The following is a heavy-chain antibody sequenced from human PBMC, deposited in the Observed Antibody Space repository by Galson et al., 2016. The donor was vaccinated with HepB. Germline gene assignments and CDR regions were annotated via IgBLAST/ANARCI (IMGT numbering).Heavy chain of an antibody. D-gene: IGHD6-19*01. CDR3: ARDWLVAVFHY. V-gene: IGHV1-18*01. CDR2: ISAYNGNT. Sequence: SVKVSCKASGYTFASYGISWVRQAPGQGLEWMGWISAYNGNTNYAQKLQGRVTMTTDTSTSTAYVELRSLRSDDTAVYYCARDWLVAVFHYWGQGTLVTVAS. J-gene: IGHJ4*02. CDR1: GYTFASYG.